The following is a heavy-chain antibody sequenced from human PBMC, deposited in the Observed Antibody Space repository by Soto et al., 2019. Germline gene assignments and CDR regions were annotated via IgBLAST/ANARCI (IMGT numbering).Heavy chain of an antibody. V-gene: IGHV3-33*01. D-gene: IGHD4-17*01. CDR3: ARLDYADGDY. CDR2: IWYDGSNK. J-gene: IGHJ4*02. Sequence: QVQLVESGGGVVQPGRSLRLSCAASGFTFSSFAMHWVRQAPGKGLEWVTLIWYDGSNKYYADSVQGRFTISRDHSKNTLLLQMTSLRAEDTAVYYCARLDYADGDYWGQGTLVTVSS. CDR1: GFTFSSFA.